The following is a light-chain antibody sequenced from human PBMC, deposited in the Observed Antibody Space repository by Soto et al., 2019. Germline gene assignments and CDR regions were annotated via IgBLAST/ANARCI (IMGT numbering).Light chain of an antibody. CDR3: QQSYTTPWT. J-gene: IGKJ1*01. Sequence: DIQMTQSPSSLSASVGERVTITCRASQSISYYLNWYQQKPGRAPRLLIYTTSSLQSGVPSKFSGSASGTDFTLTISSLQPEDFATYYCQQSYTTPWTFGQGTKVEIK. CDR2: TTS. V-gene: IGKV1-39*01. CDR1: QSISYY.